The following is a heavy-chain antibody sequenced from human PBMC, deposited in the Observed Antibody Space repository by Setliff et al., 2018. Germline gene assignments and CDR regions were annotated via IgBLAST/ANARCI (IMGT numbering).Heavy chain of an antibody. D-gene: IGHD2-21*02. CDR1: GYTFTTYA. Sequence: GASVKVSCKASGYTFTTYAMGWMRQIPGQGLEWMGWINXXXXXXXXXXXXXXRXXXXLDTSVSTAYLQIYSLKAEDTAVYYCARASRFGTAIYKGDYYMDVWGNGTTVTVSS. V-gene: IGHV7-4-1*01. CDR2: INXXXXXX. J-gene: IGHJ6*03. CDR3: ARASRFGTAIYKGDYYMDV.